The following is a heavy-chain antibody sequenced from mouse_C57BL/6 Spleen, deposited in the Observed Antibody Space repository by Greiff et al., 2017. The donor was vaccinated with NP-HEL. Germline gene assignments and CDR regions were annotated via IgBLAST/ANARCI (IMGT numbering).Heavy chain of an antibody. V-gene: IGHV1-50*01. CDR1: GYTFTSYW. CDR3: ARGVTTVVMPFDY. D-gene: IGHD1-1*01. Sequence: QVQLQQPGAELVKPGASVKLSCKASGYTFTSYWMQWVKQRPGQGLEWIGEIDPSDSYTNYNQKFKGKATLTVDTSSSTAYMQLSSLTSEDAAVYYCARGVTTVVMPFDYWGQGTTLTVSS. J-gene: IGHJ2*01. CDR2: IDPSDSYT.